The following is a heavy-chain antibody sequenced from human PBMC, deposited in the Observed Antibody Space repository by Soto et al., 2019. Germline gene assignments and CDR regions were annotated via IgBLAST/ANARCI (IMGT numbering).Heavy chain of an antibody. V-gene: IGHV1-3*01. CDR3: ARDQGIPYCGGDCYSDWYLDL. Sequence: QVQLVQSGAEVKEPGASVKVSCRASGYTFTNYAIHWVRQAPGQRLERMGWLNPGNGNTKYPQKFQSRVTITRNTSATTAYMFLRSLRSEDTDVYYCARDQGIPYCGGDCYSDWYLDLWGRGTLVTVSS. J-gene: IGHJ2*01. D-gene: IGHD2-21*01. CDR2: LNPGNGNT. CDR1: GYTFTNYA.